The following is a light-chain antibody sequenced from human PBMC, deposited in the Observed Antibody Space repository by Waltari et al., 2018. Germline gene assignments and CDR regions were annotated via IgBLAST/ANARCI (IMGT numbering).Light chain of an antibody. CDR3: SAFAGSNNFGV. V-gene: IGLV2-8*01. J-gene: IGLJ3*02. Sequence: QSALTQPPSASGSPGQSVTISCTGTSRDIGGSNFVSWYQQRPGKAPRFLIYDVNKRPSGVSYRFSGSKSGNTASLTVSGLQPDDEATYYCSAFAGSNNFGVFGGGTKLTVL. CDR1: SRDIGGSNF. CDR2: DVN.